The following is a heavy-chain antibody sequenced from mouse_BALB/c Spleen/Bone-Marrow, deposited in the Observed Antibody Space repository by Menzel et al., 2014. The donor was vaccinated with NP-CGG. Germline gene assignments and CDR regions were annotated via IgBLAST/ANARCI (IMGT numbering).Heavy chain of an antibody. J-gene: IGHJ3*01. CDR3: AKNYYYGYVAY. CDR2: INPASSTI. Sequence: EVKLVESGGGLVQPGGSLKLSCAASGFDFSRYWMTWVRQAPGKGLEWIGEINPASSTINYTPSLKDKFIISRDNAKNTLYLQMRKVRFEDTALYYCAKNYYYGYVAYWGQGTLVTVSA. CDR1: GFDFSRYW. D-gene: IGHD1-2*01. V-gene: IGHV4-1*02.